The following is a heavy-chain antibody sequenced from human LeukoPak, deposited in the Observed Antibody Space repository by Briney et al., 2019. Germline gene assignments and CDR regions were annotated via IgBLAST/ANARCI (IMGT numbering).Heavy chain of an antibody. Sequence: SETLSLTCTVSGGSISSYYWSWIRQPAGKGLEWIGRIYTGGSTNYNPSLKSRVTMSVDTSKNQFSLKLSSVTAADTAVYYCARDGDFDWLPNWFDPWGQGTLVTVSS. D-gene: IGHD3-9*01. V-gene: IGHV4-4*07. J-gene: IGHJ5*02. CDR3: ARDGDFDWLPNWFDP. CDR1: GGSISSYY. CDR2: IYTGGST.